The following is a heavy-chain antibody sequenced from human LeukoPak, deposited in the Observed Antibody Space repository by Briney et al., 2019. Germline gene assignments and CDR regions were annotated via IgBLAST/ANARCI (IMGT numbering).Heavy chain of an antibody. J-gene: IGHJ4*02. Sequence: TGGSLRLSCAASGFTFSNYGMHWVRQAPGKGLEWVTFIRYDGSNKYYADSVKGRFTISRDNSKNTLYLQMNSLRAEDTAVYYCAKDPTGYYYDSSGYYGGYWGQGTLVTVSS. CDR1: GFTFSNYG. V-gene: IGHV3-30*02. CDR3: AKDPTGYYYDSSGYYGGY. CDR2: IRYDGSNK. D-gene: IGHD3-22*01.